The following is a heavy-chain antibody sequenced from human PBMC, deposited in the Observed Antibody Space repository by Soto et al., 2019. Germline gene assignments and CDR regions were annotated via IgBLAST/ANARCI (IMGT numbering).Heavy chain of an antibody. D-gene: IGHD3-10*01. CDR1: GGSFGGYG. V-gene: IGHV4-34*01. CDR3: ARGLGFANRALDY. J-gene: IGHJ4*02. CDR2: INHSGST. Sequence: SETLSLTCASYGGSFGGYGWRWIRQPPGKGLEWIGEINHSGSTNYNPSLKSRVTISVDTSKSQISLNLKSVTAADTAVYYCARGLGFANRALDYWGQGTLVTVS.